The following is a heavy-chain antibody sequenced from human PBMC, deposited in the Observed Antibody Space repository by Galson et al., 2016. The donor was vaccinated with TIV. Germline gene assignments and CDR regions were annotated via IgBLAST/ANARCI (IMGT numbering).Heavy chain of an antibody. CDR2: ISDNGSGT. D-gene: IGHD2-21*01. CDR3: AKRKNYGGDAFED. V-gene: IGHV3-23*01. J-gene: IGHJ3*01. CDR1: GLTFSTHA. Sequence: SLRLSCAASGLTFSTHAMTWVRQAPGKGLEWVSTISDNGSGTYYADSVKGRFTISRDNSKNTLYLQMNSLRAEDTAIYYCAKRKNYGGDAFEDWGQGTLVTVSS.